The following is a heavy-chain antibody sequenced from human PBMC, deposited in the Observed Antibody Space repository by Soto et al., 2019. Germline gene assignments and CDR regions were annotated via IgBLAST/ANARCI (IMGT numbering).Heavy chain of an antibody. J-gene: IGHJ5*02. Sequence: QVQLQESGPRLVKPSQALSLTCTVSGGSINSGAYHWSWVRQHPGKVLEWIGAISYRGTTYSNPSLPSRMTMSVDPSKTQLSLKLSSVTAADTAVYYCARMSATGTRWFDPWGPGTLVNVSS. CDR2: ISYRGTT. CDR1: GGSINSGAYH. CDR3: ARMSATGTRWFDP. D-gene: IGHD1-1*01. V-gene: IGHV4-31*03.